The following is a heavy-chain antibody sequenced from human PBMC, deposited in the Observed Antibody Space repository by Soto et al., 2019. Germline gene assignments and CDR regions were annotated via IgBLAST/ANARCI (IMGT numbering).Heavy chain of an antibody. CDR3: ARPSVVPAAMRRGAFDI. CDR2: IYYSGST. Sequence: SETLSLTCTVSGGSISSSSYYWGWIRQPPGKGLEWIGSIYYSGSTYYNPSLKSRVTISVDTSKNQFSLKLSSVTAADTAVYYCARPSVVPAAMRRGAFDIWGQGTMVTVSS. J-gene: IGHJ3*02. D-gene: IGHD2-2*01. CDR1: GGSISSSSYY. V-gene: IGHV4-39*01.